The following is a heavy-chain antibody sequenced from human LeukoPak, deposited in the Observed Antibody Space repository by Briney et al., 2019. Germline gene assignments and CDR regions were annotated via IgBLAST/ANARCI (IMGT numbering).Heavy chain of an antibody. CDR2: ISDSGDST. CDR3: AKEGYDSSSFYHDAFDM. D-gene: IGHD3-22*01. V-gene: IGHV3-23*01. Sequence: PGGSLRLSCAASGFTFSTYAMSWVRQAPGKGLEWVSGISDSGDSTYYADSVKGRLIISRDNSKNTVYLQMNSLRAEDTAVYCCAKEGYDSSSFYHDAFDMWGQGTMVTVSS. CDR1: GFTFSTYA. J-gene: IGHJ3*02.